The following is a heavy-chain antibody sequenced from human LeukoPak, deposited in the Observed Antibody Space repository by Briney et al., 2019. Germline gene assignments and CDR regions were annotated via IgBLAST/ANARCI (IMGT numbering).Heavy chain of an antibody. Sequence: GGSLRLSCAASGFTVSSNYMSWVRQAPGKGLEWVSVIYSGGSTYYAESAKGRLTISSDNSKTRLYLKMNSMRAEDTAVYYCATRRSYGSGSFDYWGQGTLVTVSS. V-gene: IGHV3-53*01. J-gene: IGHJ4*02. CDR2: IYSGGST. CDR3: ATRRSYGSGSFDY. CDR1: GFTVSSNY. D-gene: IGHD3-10*01.